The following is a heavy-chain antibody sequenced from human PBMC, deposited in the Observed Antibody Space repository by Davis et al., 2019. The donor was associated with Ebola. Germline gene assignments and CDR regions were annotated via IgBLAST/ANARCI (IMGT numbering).Heavy chain of an antibody. Sequence: SVKVSCKASGYTFTSYGISWVRQAPGQGLEWMGGIIPIFGTANYAQKFQGRVTITADKSTSTAYMELSSLRSEDTAVYYCARDHGIVVVPAGGWFDPWGQGTLVTVSS. CDR2: IIPIFGTA. CDR1: GYTFTSYG. J-gene: IGHJ5*02. CDR3: ARDHGIVVVPAGGWFDP. D-gene: IGHD2-2*01. V-gene: IGHV1-69*06.